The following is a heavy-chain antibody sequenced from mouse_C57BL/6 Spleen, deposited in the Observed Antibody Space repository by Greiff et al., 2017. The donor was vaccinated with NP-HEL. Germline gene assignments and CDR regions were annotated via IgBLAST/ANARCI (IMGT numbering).Heavy chain of an antibody. J-gene: IGHJ4*01. CDR1: GYSITSGYD. CDR3: AREGKHAMDY. D-gene: IGHD2-1*01. V-gene: IGHV3-1*01. CDR2: ISYSGST. Sequence: EVQLQQSGPGMVKPSQSLSLTCTVTGYSITSGYDWHWIRHFPGNKLEWNGYISYSGSTNYNPSLKSRISITHDTSKNHFFLKLNSVTTEDTATYYCAREGKHAMDYWGQGTSVTVSS.